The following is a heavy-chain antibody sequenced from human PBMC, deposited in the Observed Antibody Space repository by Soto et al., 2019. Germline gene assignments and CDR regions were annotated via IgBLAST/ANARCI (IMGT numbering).Heavy chain of an antibody. Sequence: GGSLRLSCAASGFTFSSYAMSWVRQAPGKGLEWVSAISGSGGSTYYADSVKGRFTISIDNSKNTLYLQMNILRAEDTAVYFCAKGEDCSSTSCYIDYWGQGTLVTVSS. CDR1: GFTFSSYA. J-gene: IGHJ4*02. V-gene: IGHV3-23*01. CDR2: ISGSGGST. D-gene: IGHD2-2*02. CDR3: AKGEDCSSTSCYIDY.